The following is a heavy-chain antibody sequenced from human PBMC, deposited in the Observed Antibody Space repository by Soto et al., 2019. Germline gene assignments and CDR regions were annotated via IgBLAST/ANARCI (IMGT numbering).Heavy chain of an antibody. J-gene: IGHJ5*02. D-gene: IGHD2-15*01. Sequence: SETLSLTCTVSGGSISSGGYYWSWIRQHPGRGLEWIGYIYYNGNTYYNPSLKSRITVSVDTSKNQFSLNVRSVTAADTAVYYCARCSLVVIPIPGFDPWGQGTLVTVSS. CDR3: ARCSLVVIPIPGFDP. V-gene: IGHV4-31*03. CDR2: IYYNGNT. CDR1: GGSISSGGYY.